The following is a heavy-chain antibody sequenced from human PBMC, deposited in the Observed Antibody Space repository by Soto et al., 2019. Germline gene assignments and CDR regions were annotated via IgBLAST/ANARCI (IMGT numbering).Heavy chain of an antibody. J-gene: IGHJ6*02. CDR3: AREYSNYEGYYYGMDV. CDR2: IYYSGST. CDR1: GGSISSYY. Sequence: SETLSLTCTVSGGSISSYYWSWIRQPPGKGLEWIGYIYYSGSTNYNPSLKSRVTIAVDTSKNQFSLKLSSVTATDTAVYYSAREYSNYEGYYYGMDVWGQGTTVTVSS. V-gene: IGHV4-59*01. D-gene: IGHD4-4*01.